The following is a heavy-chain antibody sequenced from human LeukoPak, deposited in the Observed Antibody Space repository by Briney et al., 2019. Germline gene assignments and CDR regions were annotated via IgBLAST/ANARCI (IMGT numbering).Heavy chain of an antibody. Sequence: PGGSLRLSCAASGFTFSSYWMHWVRQAPGKGLVWVSRINSDGSSTSYADSVKGRFTISRDNAKNTLYLQMNSLRAEDTAVYYCARSYKIAARGEGHNWFDPWGQGTLVTVSS. CDR2: INSDGSST. D-gene: IGHD6-25*01. CDR3: ARSYKIAARGEGHNWFDP. J-gene: IGHJ5*02. CDR1: GFTFSSYW. V-gene: IGHV3-74*01.